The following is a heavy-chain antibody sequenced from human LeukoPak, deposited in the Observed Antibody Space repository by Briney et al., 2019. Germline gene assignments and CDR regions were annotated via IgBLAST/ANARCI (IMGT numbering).Heavy chain of an antibody. CDR2: ISGSGDST. V-gene: IGHV3-23*01. CDR1: GFTFSSYA. Sequence: GGSLRLSCAASGFTFSSYAMSWVRQAPGKGLEWVSAISGSGDSTYYADSVKGRFTISRDNAKNSLYLQVNSLRAEDTAVYYCARRFSYDISGYYGDGFDFWGQGTMVTVSS. D-gene: IGHD3-22*01. J-gene: IGHJ3*01. CDR3: ARRFSYDISGYYGDGFDF.